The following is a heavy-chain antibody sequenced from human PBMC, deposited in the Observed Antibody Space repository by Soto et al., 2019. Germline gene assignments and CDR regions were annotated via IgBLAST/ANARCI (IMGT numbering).Heavy chain of an antibody. CDR2: MKAGNGNT. V-gene: IGHV1-3*01. CDR1: GYDFTSYA. CDR3: ARDTLYDSSGYYYVGHNWFDA. D-gene: IGHD3-22*01. J-gene: IGHJ5*02. Sequence: GSVKVCCKASGYDFTSYAMHLVREAPGQSLQRMGWMKAGNGNTKDSRQFQGIVTITRGTSASRAYMELSSLRSEDTAVYYCARDTLYDSSGYYYVGHNWFDAWGRGTLVTVSS.